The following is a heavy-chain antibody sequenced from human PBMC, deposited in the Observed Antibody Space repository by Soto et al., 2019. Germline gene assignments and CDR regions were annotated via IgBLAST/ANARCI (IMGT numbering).Heavy chain of an antibody. Sequence: QVQLVESGGGLVKPGGSLRLSCAASGFTFSDYYMSWIRQAPGKGLEWVSYISSSGSTIYYADSVKGRFTISKDNAKNSLYLQMNSLRAEDTAVYYCAREHRIVATIWGGSGAFDIWGQGTMVTVSS. CDR2: ISSSGSTI. D-gene: IGHD5-12*01. CDR3: AREHRIVATIWGGSGAFDI. V-gene: IGHV3-11*01. CDR1: GFTFSDYY. J-gene: IGHJ3*02.